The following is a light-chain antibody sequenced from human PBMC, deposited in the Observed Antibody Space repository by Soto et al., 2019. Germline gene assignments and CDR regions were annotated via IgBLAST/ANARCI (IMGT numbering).Light chain of an antibody. J-gene: IGLJ1*01. CDR2: DVS. CDR1: SSDVGGYNY. Sequence: QSVLTQPASVSGSPGQSITISCTGTSSDVGGYNYVSWYQQHPGKAPKLMIYDVSNRPSGVSNRFSGSKSGNTASLTISGLQAEDEADYYCSSYTSSRTPLYVFGPGTKVTV. CDR3: SSYTSSRTPLYV. V-gene: IGLV2-14*01.